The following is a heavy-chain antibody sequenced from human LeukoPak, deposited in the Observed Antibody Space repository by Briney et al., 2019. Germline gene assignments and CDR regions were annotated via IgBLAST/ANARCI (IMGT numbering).Heavy chain of an antibody. D-gene: IGHD3-10*01. CDR1: GDSISSTNYY. CDR2: IYYSGST. J-gene: IGHJ4*02. Sequence: PSETLSLTCTVSGDSISSTNYYWGWIRQPPGKGLEWIGSIYYSGSTYYNPSLKSRVTISVDTSKNQFSLKLSSVTAADTAVYYCARGNYGSGSYQLDWGQGTLVTVSS. CDR3: ARGNYGSGSYQLD. V-gene: IGHV4-39*01.